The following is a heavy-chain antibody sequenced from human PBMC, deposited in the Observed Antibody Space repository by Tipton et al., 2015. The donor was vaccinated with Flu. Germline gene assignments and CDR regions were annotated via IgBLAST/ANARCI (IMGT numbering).Heavy chain of an antibody. V-gene: IGHV4-61*02. Sequence: LRLSCIVSGGSINSGNYYWSWIRQPAGKGLEWIGLIYTSGSTNYNPSLKSRITISVDTSKNQFSLKLSSVTAADTAVYYCARDSGSYLPEYFDYWGQGTLVTVSS. CDR3: ARDSGSYLPEYFDY. J-gene: IGHJ4*02. CDR2: IYTSGST. CDR1: GGSINSGNYY. D-gene: IGHD1-26*01.